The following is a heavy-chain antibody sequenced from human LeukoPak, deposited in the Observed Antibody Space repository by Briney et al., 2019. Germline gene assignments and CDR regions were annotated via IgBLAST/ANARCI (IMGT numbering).Heavy chain of an antibody. CDR2: ISGSGGST. Sequence: GGSLRLSCAASGFTFSDYYTSWIRQAPGKGLEWVSAISGSGGSTYYADSVKGRFTISRDNSKNTLYLQMNSLRAEDTAVYYCAKGQVRFLEWLLKGGFDYWGQGTLVTVSS. V-gene: IGHV3-23*01. CDR1: GFTFSDYY. J-gene: IGHJ4*02. D-gene: IGHD3-3*01. CDR3: AKGQVRFLEWLLKGGFDY.